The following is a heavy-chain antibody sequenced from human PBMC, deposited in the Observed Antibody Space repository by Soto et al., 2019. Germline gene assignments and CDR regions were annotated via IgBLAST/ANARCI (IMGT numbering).Heavy chain of an antibody. Sequence: QVQLVQSGAEVKKPGASVKVSCKASGYTFTSYGISWVRQAPGQGLEWMGWISGYNGDTNYAQKLQGRVTMTTHTSTNTAYMEPRSLRSDDTAVYYCARAPQTVAGAGIWYWGQGTLVTVSS. J-gene: IGHJ4*02. CDR2: ISGYNGDT. D-gene: IGHD6-13*01. V-gene: IGHV1-18*04. CDR1: GYTFTSYG. CDR3: ARAPQTVAGAGIWY.